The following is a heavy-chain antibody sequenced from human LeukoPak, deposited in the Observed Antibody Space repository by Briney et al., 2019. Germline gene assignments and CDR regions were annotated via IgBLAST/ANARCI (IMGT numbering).Heavy chain of an antibody. CDR2: IKQDGSEK. CDR3: VLADDY. D-gene: IGHD6-13*01. V-gene: IGHV3-7*01. Sequence: GGSLRLSCAASGFTFSSYWMSWVRRAPGKGLEWVANIKQDGSEKYYVDSVKGRFTISRDNAKNSLFLQMNSLRAEDTAVYCCVLADDYWGQGTLVTVSS. J-gene: IGHJ4*02. CDR1: GFTFSSYW.